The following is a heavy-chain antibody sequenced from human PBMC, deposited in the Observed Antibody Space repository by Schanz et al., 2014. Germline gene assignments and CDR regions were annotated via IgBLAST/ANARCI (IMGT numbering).Heavy chain of an antibody. CDR2: ITAYNGDT. J-gene: IGHJ3*02. CDR1: GYTFTSHG. V-gene: IGHV1-18*01. Sequence: QAQLMQSGPELKRPGASVKVSCKASGYTFTSHGISWVRQAPGQGLEWMGWITAYNGDTNYALKLQGRVTMTTDTSTGTAYMELRSLRSDDTALYYCTRGGYSYALSAFDIWGQGTMVTVSS. CDR3: TRGGYSYALSAFDI. D-gene: IGHD5-18*01.